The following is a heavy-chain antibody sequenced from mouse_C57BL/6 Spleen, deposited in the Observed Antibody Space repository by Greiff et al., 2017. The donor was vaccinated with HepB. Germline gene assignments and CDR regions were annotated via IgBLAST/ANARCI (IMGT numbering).Heavy chain of an antibody. V-gene: IGHV1-74*01. CDR3: AIDDSNYFDY. CDR1: GYTFTSYW. D-gene: IGHD1-1*01. Sequence: QVHVKQPGAELVKPGASVKVSCKASGYTFTSYWMHWVKQRPGQGLEWIGRIHPSDSDTNYNQKFKGKATLTVDKSSSTAYMQLSSLTSEDSAVYYCAIDDSNYFDYWGQGTTLTVSS. J-gene: IGHJ2*01. CDR2: IHPSDSDT.